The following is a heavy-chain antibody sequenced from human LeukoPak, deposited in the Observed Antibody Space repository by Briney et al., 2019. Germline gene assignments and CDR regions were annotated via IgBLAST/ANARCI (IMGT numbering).Heavy chain of an antibody. D-gene: IGHD3-9*01. Sequence: GGSLRLSCAASGFTFDDYAMHWVRQAPGKGLEWVSLISGDGGSTYYADSVKGRFTISRDNSKNSLYLQMNSLRAEDTAVYYCARVNYDILTGYLSYFDYWGQGTLVTVSS. CDR1: GFTFDDYA. CDR2: ISGDGGST. CDR3: ARVNYDILTGYLSYFDY. J-gene: IGHJ4*02. V-gene: IGHV3-43*02.